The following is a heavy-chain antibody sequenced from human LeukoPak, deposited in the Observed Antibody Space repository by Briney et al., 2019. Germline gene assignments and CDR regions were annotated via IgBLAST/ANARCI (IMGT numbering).Heavy chain of an antibody. CDR1: GGSFSGYY. CDR2: INHSGST. V-gene: IGHV4-34*01. J-gene: IGHJ6*03. Sequence: SETLSLTCAVYGGSFSGYYWSWIRQPPGKGLEWIGEINHSGSTNYNPPLKSRVTISVDTSKNQFSLKLSSVTAADTAVYYCARAVGYCSSTSCYTYYYYYYMDVWGKGTTVTVSS. CDR3: ARAVGYCSSTSCYTYYYYYYMDV. D-gene: IGHD2-2*02.